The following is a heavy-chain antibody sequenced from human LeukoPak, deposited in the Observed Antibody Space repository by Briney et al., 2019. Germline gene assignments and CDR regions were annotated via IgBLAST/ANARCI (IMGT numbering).Heavy chain of an antibody. CDR1: GGSISSGGYY. CDR3: ARQDTAMVGDLNWFDP. D-gene: IGHD5-18*01. J-gene: IGHJ5*02. V-gene: IGHV4-31*03. Sequence: SETLSLTCTVSGGSISSGGYYWSWTRQHPGKGLEWIGYIYYSGSTYYNPSLKSRVTISVDTSKNQFSLKLSSVTAADTAVYYCARQDTAMVGDLNWFDPWGQGTLVTVSS. CDR2: IYYSGST.